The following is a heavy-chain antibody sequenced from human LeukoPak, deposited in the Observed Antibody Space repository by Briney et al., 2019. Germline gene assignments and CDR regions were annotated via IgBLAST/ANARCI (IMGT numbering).Heavy chain of an antibody. V-gene: IGHV1-2*02. CDR2: INPNGGGT. CDR3: ARIITSTWYNEFDC. Sequence: ASVKVSCKASGYTFTDHYLHWLRQALGQGLEYLGWINPNGGGTNFPQKFQGRVTLTMDTSVNTGYMEITELTSDDTAVYYCARIITSTWYNEFDCWGQGTLVAVSS. J-gene: IGHJ4*02. D-gene: IGHD1-14*01. CDR1: GYTFTDHY.